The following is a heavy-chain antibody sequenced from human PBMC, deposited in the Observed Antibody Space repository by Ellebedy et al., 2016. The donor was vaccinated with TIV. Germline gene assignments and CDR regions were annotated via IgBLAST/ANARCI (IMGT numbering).Heavy chain of an antibody. CDR1: GFTFSTFS. V-gene: IGHV3-48*04. Sequence: GESLKLSCAASGFTFSTFSMNWARQAPGKGLEWVSYISSSSSTTYYADSVRGRFTISRDNAKNSLYLQMNSLRAEDTAVYYCARGPGTYLDYWGQGTLVTVSS. CDR2: ISSSSSTT. CDR3: ARGPGTYLDY. J-gene: IGHJ4*02. D-gene: IGHD3-10*01.